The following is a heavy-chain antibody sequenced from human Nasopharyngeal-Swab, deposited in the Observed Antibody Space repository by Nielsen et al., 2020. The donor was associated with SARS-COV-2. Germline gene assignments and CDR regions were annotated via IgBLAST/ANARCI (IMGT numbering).Heavy chain of an antibody. CDR3: AGAYGSGSYFALDL. V-gene: IGHV3-21*01. CDR2: ISSSSTYI. D-gene: IGHD3-10*01. Sequence: GASLKISCAASGFTFGTYSMNWVRQAPGKGLEWVSSISSSSTYIYYADSVKGRFTISRDNAKNSLYLQMNSLRAEDTAVYYCAGAYGSGSYFALDLWGQGTMVTVSS. CDR1: GFTFGTYS. J-gene: IGHJ3*01.